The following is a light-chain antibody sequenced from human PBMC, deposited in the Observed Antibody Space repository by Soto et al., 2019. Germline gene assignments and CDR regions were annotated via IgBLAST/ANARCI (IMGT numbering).Light chain of an antibody. V-gene: IGKV1-5*01. Sequence: DIQMTQSPSTLSASVGDRVSITRRASQSVGNSLAWYQQRPGKAPKLLIFDASTLESGVPSKFSGSGSDTEFTFTISSLQPDDSATYYCQQYNTYGLTFGGGTKVEIK. CDR3: QQYNTYGLT. J-gene: IGKJ4*02. CDR1: QSVGNS. CDR2: DAS.